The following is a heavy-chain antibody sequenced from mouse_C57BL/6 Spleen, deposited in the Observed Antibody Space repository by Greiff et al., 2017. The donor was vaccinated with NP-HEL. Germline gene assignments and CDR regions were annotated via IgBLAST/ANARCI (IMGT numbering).Heavy chain of an antibody. D-gene: IGHD1-1*01. CDR3: ARSNYGSSYYAMDY. Sequence: QVQLQQSGPELVKPGASVKISCKASGYAFSSSWLNWVKQRPGTGLEWIGRIYPGDGDTNYNGKFKGKATLTADKSSSTAYMQLSSLTSEDSAVYFCARSNYGSSYYAMDYWGQGTSVTVSS. J-gene: IGHJ4*01. V-gene: IGHV1-82*01. CDR1: GYAFSSSW. CDR2: IYPGDGDT.